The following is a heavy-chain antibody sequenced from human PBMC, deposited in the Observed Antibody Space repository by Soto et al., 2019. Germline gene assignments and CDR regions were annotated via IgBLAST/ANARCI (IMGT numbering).Heavy chain of an antibody. V-gene: IGHV3-23*01. CDR1: GFIFSSYS. Sequence: VQLLESGGGLVQPGGSLRLSCAASGFIFSSYSMYWVRQAPGKGPEGVAGISAFSDSILYAHSEEGRFTISRDNSKNTLYLQLNSLRADDTAVYFCAKKRRSGGDNWYFDSWGQGTLVTVSS. CDR2: ISAFSDSI. J-gene: IGHJ4*02. D-gene: IGHD2-21*02. CDR3: AKKRRSGGDNWYFDS.